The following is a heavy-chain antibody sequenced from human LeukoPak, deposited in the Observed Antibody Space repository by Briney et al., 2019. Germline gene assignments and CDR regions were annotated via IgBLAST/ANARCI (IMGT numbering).Heavy chain of an antibody. CDR2: INHSGST. CDR3: ARGRVSSSTYYSTYYYYFYMDV. CDR1: GGSFSGYY. J-gene: IGHJ6*03. Sequence: SETLSLTCAVYGGSFSGYYWSWIRQPPGKGLEWTGEINHSGSTNYNPSLKSRVTISVDTSKNHFSLDLTSVTAADTAVYFCARGRVSSSTYYSTYYYYFYMDVWGKGTTVIVSS. D-gene: IGHD4-11*01. V-gene: IGHV4-34*01.